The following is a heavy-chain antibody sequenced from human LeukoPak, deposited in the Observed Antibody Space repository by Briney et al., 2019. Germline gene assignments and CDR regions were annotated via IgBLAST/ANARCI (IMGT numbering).Heavy chain of an antibody. J-gene: IGHJ4*02. Sequence: PGGSLRLSCAASGFTFSNYWMSWVRQAPGKGLEWLANINQDGSETYYVDSVKGRFTISRDNAKNSLYLQMNSLRAEDTAVYYCAGGLDYFDYWGQGTLVTVSS. V-gene: IGHV3-7*04. CDR2: INQDGSET. CDR3: AGGLDYFDY. CDR1: GFTFSNYW. D-gene: IGHD6-19*01.